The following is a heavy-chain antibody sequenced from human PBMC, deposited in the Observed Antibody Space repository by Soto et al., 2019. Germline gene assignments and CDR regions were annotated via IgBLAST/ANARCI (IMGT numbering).Heavy chain of an antibody. D-gene: IGHD2-21*02. Sequence: QVQVVQSRAEVKKPGASVKVSCKTSGYTFTDYDINWVRQAPGQGLEYMGWVSPENSNAGYAQQFRGRVSMTTNTIISTAYLKLTDLRYEDTAVYYCEVTTGYWGQGTMVTVSA. V-gene: IGHV1-8*01. CDR2: VSPENSNA. CDR1: GYTFTDYD. J-gene: IGHJ4*02. CDR3: EVTTGY.